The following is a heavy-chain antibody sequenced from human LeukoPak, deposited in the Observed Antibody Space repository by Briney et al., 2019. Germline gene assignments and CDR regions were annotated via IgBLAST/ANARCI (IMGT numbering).Heavy chain of an antibody. V-gene: IGHV4-34*01. D-gene: IGHD2-15*01. CDR3: ARYCSGGSCYSDDAFDI. Sequence: LETLSLTCAVYGGSFSGYYWSWIRQPPGKGLEWIGEINHSGSTNYNPSLKSRVTISVDTSKNQFSLKLSSVTAADTAVYYCARYCSGGSCYSDDAFDIWGQGTMVTVSS. CDR1: GGSFSGYY. CDR2: INHSGST. J-gene: IGHJ3*02.